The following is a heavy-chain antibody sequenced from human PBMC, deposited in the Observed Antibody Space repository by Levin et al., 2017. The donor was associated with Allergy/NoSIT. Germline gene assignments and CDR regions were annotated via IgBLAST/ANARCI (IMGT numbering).Heavy chain of an antibody. CDR3: ARGDGSSSTYYYYYMDV. Sequence: ASVKVSCKASGYTFTSYAMHWVRQAPGQRLEWMGWINAGNGNTKYSQKFQGRVTITRDTSASTAYMELSSLRSEDTAVYYCARGDGSSSTYYYYYMDVWGKGTTVTVSS. CDR1: GYTFTSYA. J-gene: IGHJ6*03. CDR2: INAGNGNT. D-gene: IGHD6-13*01. V-gene: IGHV1-3*01.